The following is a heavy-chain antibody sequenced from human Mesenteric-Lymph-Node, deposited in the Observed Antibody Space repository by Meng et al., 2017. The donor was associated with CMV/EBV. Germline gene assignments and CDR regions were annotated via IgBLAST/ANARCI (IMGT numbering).Heavy chain of an antibody. Sequence: SLKISCVTSGFNFDDYVMHWVRQVPGKGLEWVSGISWNTGTIAYADSVKGRFTISRDNAKKSLHLQMNSLRAEDTGVYYCAKGELPLDYWGQGTLVTVSS. V-gene: IGHV3-9*01. CDR2: ISWNTGTI. D-gene: IGHD1-26*01. J-gene: IGHJ4*02. CDR1: GFNFDDYV. CDR3: AKGELPLDY.